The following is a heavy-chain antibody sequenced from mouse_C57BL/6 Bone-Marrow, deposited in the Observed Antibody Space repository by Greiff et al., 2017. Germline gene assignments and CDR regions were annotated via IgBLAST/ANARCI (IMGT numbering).Heavy chain of an antibody. J-gene: IGHJ3*01. Sequence: VQLLQSGAELVKPGASVKLSCKASGYTFTEYTIHWVQQRSGQGLEWIGWFYPGSGSIKYNEKFKDKAILTADKSSSTVYMELSRLTSEDSAVYFCARHEIYYGNLAWFAYWGQGTLVTVSA. CDR2: FYPGSGSI. CDR1: GYTFTEYT. CDR3: ARHEIYYGNLAWFAY. D-gene: IGHD2-1*01. V-gene: IGHV1-62-2*01.